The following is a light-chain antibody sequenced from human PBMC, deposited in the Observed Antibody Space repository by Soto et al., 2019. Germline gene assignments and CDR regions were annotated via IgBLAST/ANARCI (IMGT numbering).Light chain of an antibody. Sequence: QSVLTQPPSASGTPGQRVTISCSGSSSNIGANPINWYHQLPGTAPKLLIYNNDQRPSGVHDRFSASKSGTSASLAISGLQSEDEADYYCEAWDDSLYGAVLGGGTKLPV. J-gene: IGLJ2*01. CDR3: EAWDDSLYGAV. CDR1: SSNIGANP. CDR2: NND. V-gene: IGLV1-44*01.